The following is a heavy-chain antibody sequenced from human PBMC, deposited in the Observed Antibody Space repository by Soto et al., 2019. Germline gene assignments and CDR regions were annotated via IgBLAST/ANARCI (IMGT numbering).Heavy chain of an antibody. Sequence: ASVKVSCKVSGYTLTELSMHWVRQAPGKGLEWMGGFDPEDGETIYAQKFQGRVTMTEDTSTDTAYMELSSLRSEDTAVYYCATLPHVQHSWVSISSGIDYWGQGTLVTVSS. D-gene: IGHD3-22*01. CDR2: FDPEDGET. V-gene: IGHV1-24*01. J-gene: IGHJ4*02. CDR3: ATLPHVQHSWVSISSGIDY. CDR1: GYTLTELS.